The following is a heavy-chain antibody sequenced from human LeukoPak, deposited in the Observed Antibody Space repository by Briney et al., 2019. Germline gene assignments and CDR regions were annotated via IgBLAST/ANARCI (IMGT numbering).Heavy chain of an antibody. V-gene: IGHV3-30-3*01. CDR1: GFTFSSYT. CDR3: ARDRSYGGNSRLDY. D-gene: IGHD4-23*01. J-gene: IGHJ4*02. CDR2: ISYDGSNK. Sequence: GGSPRLSCAASGFTFSSYTMHWVRQAPGKGLEWVAVISYDGSNKYYADSVKGRFTISRDNAKNSLYLQMNSLRAEDTAVYYCARDRSYGGNSRLDYWGQGTLVTVSS.